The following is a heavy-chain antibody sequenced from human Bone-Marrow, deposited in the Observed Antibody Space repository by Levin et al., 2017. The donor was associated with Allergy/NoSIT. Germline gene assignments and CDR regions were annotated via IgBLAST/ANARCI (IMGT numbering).Heavy chain of an antibody. J-gene: IGHJ6*02. Sequence: PGGSLRLSCAASGFTFSNAWMSWVRQAPGKGLEWVGRIKSKTDGGTTDYAAPVKGRFTISRDDSKNTLYLQMNSLKTEDTAVYYCTTTCPAATPTNYYYYGMDVWGQGTTVTVSS. V-gene: IGHV3-15*01. D-gene: IGHD2-2*01. CDR1: GFTFSNAW. CDR2: IKSKTDGGTT. CDR3: TTTCPAATPTNYYYYGMDV.